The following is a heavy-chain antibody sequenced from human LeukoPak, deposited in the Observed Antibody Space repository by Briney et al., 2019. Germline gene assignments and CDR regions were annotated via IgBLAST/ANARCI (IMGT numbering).Heavy chain of an antibody. J-gene: IGHJ4*02. CDR3: ARASSTQIQLWYFDY. Sequence: ASVNVSCKASGGTFSSYAISWVRQAPGQGLEWVGWISGYSDSSHYGQSVQGRVTMITDAATSTAYLELRSLRSDDTAVYYCARASSTQIQLWYFDYWGQGTLVTVSS. V-gene: IGHV1-18*01. CDR1: GGTFSSYA. CDR2: ISGYSDSS. D-gene: IGHD5-18*01.